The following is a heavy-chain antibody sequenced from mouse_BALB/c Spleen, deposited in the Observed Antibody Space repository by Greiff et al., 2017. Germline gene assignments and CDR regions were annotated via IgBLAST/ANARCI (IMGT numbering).Heavy chain of an antibody. D-gene: IGHD4-1*02. J-gene: IGHJ2*01. CDR3: ARSGNWVDY. V-gene: IGHV5-17*02. Sequence: EVQLMESGGGLVQPGGSRKLSCAASGFTFSSFGMDWVRQAPEKGLEWVAYISSGSSTIYYADTVKGRFTISRDNPKNTLFLQMTSLGSEDTAMYYCARSGNWVDYWGQGTTLTVSS. CDR1: GFTFSSFG. CDR2: ISSGSSTI.